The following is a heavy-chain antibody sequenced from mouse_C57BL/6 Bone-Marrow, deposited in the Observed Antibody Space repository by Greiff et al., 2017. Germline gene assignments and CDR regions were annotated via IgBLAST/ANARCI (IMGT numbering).Heavy chain of an antibody. J-gene: IGHJ3*01. CDR3: ARGTVPPAWFAY. Sequence: VQLQDSGAELARPGASVKLSCKASGYTFTSYGISWVKQRTGQGLEWIGEIYPRSGNTYYNEKFKGKATLTADKSSSTAYMELRSLTSEDSAVYFCARGTVPPAWFAYWGQGTLVTVSA. D-gene: IGHD1-1*01. CDR1: GYTFTSYG. CDR2: IYPRSGNT. V-gene: IGHV1-81*01.